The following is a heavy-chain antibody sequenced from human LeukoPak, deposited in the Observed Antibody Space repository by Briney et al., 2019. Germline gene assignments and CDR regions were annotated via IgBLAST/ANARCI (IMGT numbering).Heavy chain of an antibody. CDR1: GYTFTGYY. V-gene: IGHV1-2*02. CDR3: AKGRVVAGTKSLTYNWFDP. D-gene: IGHD6-19*01. Sequence: GASVKVSCKASGYTFTGYYIHWVRQAPGQGLEWMGWINPDSGGTKYALKFQGRVTMTRDTSISAAYMGLSRLRSDDTAVYYCAKGRVVAGTKSLTYNWFDPWGQGTLVTVSS. CDR2: INPDSGGT. J-gene: IGHJ5*02.